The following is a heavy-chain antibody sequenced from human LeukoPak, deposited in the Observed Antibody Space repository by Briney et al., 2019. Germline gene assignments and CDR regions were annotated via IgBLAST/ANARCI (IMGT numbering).Heavy chain of an antibody. D-gene: IGHD5-12*01. V-gene: IGHV3-7*01. CDR2: IKQDGSEK. CDR1: GFTFSNYG. Sequence: GGSLRLSCAASGFTFSNYGMSWVRQAPGKGLEWVASIKQDGSEKFYVDSVKGRFTISRDNAKNSLYLQMNSLRAEDTAVYYCARSSGYDSDAFDIWGQGTMVTVSS. J-gene: IGHJ3*02. CDR3: ARSSGYDSDAFDI.